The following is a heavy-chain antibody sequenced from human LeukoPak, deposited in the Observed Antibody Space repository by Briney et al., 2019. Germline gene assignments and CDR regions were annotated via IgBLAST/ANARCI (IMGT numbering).Heavy chain of an antibody. D-gene: IGHD7-27*01. CDR2: INHSGST. Sequence: PSETLSLTCTVSGGSISSGSYYWSWIRQPAGKGLEWIGEINHSGSTNYNPSLKSRVTISVDTSKNQFSLKLSSVTAADTAVYYCARTFQNWGSPFDYWGQGTLVTVSS. J-gene: IGHJ4*02. CDR3: ARTFQNWGSPFDY. CDR1: GGSISSGSYY. V-gene: IGHV4-61*10.